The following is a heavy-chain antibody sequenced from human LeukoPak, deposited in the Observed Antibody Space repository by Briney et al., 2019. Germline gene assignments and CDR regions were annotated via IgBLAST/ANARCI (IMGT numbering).Heavy chain of an antibody. J-gene: IGHJ5*02. CDR3: AREPPVVSWFDP. D-gene: IGHD3-22*01. V-gene: IGHV4-61*02. CDR2: IYTSGST. CDR1: GGSISSGSYY. Sequence: PSETLSLTCTVSGGSISSGSYYWSWIRQPAGKGLEWIGRIYTSGSTNYNPSLKSRVTISVDPSKNQFSLKLSSVTAADTAVYYCAREPPVVSWFDPWGQGTLVTVSS.